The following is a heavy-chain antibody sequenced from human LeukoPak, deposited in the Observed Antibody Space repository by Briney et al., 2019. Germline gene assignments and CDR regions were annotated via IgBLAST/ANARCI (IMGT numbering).Heavy chain of an antibody. V-gene: IGHV3-30*18. CDR1: GFTFSNYG. Sequence: GRSLRLSCAASGFTFSNYGMHWVRQAPGKGPEWVAVISYDGKYEYYADSVKGRFSISRDNSKNTLYVQMSRLRAEDTAVYYCAKGDSGSYFYIGIDYWGQGTPVTVSS. D-gene: IGHD1-26*01. CDR3: AKGDSGSYFYIGIDY. CDR2: ISYDGKYE. J-gene: IGHJ4*02.